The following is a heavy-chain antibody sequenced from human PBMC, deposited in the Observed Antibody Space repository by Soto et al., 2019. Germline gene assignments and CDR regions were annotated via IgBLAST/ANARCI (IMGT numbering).Heavy chain of an antibody. CDR2: ISAYNGNT. Sequence: ASVTVSCKASGYTFTRYGVSWVRQAPGQGLEWMGWISAYNGNTNYAQKLQGRVTMTTDTSTSTAYMELRSLRSDDTAVYYCARGDFYGRDFDYWGQGTLVTVSS. CDR3: ARGDFYGRDFDY. D-gene: IGHD4-17*01. J-gene: IGHJ4*02. V-gene: IGHV1-18*01. CDR1: GYTFTRYG.